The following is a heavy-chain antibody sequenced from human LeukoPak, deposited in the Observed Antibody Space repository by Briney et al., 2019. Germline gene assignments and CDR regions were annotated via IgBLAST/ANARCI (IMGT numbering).Heavy chain of an antibody. CDR2: IWSDGSNK. CDR3: ARCCLIGYCSGASALWAFDI. CDR1: GFTFGNYG. V-gene: IGHV3-33*01. Sequence: GMSLRLSCAASGFTFGNYGMHWVRQAPGKGLEWVAIIWSDGSNKYYADSVKGRFTVSRDNSKNTLYLQMNSLRAEDTAVYYCARCCLIGYCSGASALWAFDIWGQGTMVTVSS. J-gene: IGHJ3*02. D-gene: IGHD2-15*01.